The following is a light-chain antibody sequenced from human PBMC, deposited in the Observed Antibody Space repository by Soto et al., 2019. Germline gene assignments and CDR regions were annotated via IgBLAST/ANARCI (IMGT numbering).Light chain of an antibody. CDR2: AAS. Sequence: DIQMTQSPSSVSASIGDRVTITCRTSQGVGTWLAWFQQKPGKAPKLLIYAASTLQSGVPSRFSGSGSGTDFTLTISSLQPEDSATYYCEQAGSFPLTYGGGTKVEIK. CDR1: QGVGTW. J-gene: IGKJ4*01. CDR3: EQAGSFPLT. V-gene: IGKV1D-12*01.